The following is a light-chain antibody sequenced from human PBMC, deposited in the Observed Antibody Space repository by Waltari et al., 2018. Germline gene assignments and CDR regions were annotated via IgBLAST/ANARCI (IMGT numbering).Light chain of an antibody. V-gene: IGLV3-1*01. CDR1: KLGDKY. CDR3: QAWDSTSTFVV. J-gene: IGLJ2*01. CDR2: QDS. Sequence: SYELTQSPSVSVSPGQTASIACSGDKLGDKYPCWYQQKPGQSPVLVIYQDSKRPSGIPERFSGSNSGNTATLTISGTQAMDEADYYCQAWDSTSTFVVFGGGTKLTVL.